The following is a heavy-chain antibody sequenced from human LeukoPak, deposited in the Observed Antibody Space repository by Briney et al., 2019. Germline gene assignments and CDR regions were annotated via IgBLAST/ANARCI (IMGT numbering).Heavy chain of an antibody. CDR3: ARDLLYYDFWSDSMDYYYMDV. J-gene: IGHJ6*03. CDR1: GGSISSYY. V-gene: IGHV4-4*07. CDR2: IYSRGT. D-gene: IGHD3-3*01. Sequence: PSETLSLTCTVSGGSISSYYLSWIRQPAGKGLEWIGRIYSRGTTYNPSLKSRVTMSADTSRNHVSLTLNSVTAADTAVYYCARDLLYYDFWSDSMDYYYMDVWGKGTTVTVSS.